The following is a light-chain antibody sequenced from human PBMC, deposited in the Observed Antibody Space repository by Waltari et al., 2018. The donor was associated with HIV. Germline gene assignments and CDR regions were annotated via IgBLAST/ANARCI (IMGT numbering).Light chain of an antibody. Sequence: DIQMTQSPSTLSASVGDRVTITCRASQSISSWLAWYQQKPGKAPKLLIYKASSLESGVPSRFSGSGSGTEFTLTISSLQPVDFATYYCQQHNSYPWTFGQGTKVEIK. V-gene: IGKV1-5*03. CDR2: KAS. J-gene: IGKJ1*01. CDR3: QQHNSYPWT. CDR1: QSISSW.